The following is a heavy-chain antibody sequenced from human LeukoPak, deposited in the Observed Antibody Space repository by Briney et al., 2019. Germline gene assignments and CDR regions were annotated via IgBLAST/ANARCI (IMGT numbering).Heavy chain of an antibody. D-gene: IGHD3-10*01. J-gene: IGHJ4*02. CDR1: GGSISSGGYS. CDR3: ARSNPITAAFDY. CDR2: IYHSGST. V-gene: IGHV4-30-2*01. Sequence: MSSETLSLTRAVSGGSISSGGYSWSWIRQPPGKGLEWIGYIYHSGSTYYNPSLKSRVTISVDRSKNQFSLKLSSVTAADTAVYYCARSNPITAAFDYWGQGTLVTVSS.